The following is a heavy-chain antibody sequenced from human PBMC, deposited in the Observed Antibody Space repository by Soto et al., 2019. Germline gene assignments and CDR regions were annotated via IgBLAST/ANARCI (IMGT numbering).Heavy chain of an antibody. J-gene: IGHJ4*02. V-gene: IGHV3-9*01. CDR1: GFTFDDYA. D-gene: IGHD6-13*01. CDR2: ISWNSGSI. CDR3: AKDIRYSSLGYFDY. Sequence: EVQLVESGGGLAQPGRSLRLSCAASGFTFDDYAMHWVRQAPGKGLEWVSGISWNSGSIGYADSVKGRFTISRDNAKNSLYLQMNSLRAEDTALYYCAKDIRYSSLGYFDYWGQGTLVTVSS.